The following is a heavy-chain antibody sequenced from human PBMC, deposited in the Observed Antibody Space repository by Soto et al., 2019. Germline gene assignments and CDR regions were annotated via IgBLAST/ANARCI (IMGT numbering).Heavy chain of an antibody. D-gene: IGHD3-22*01. CDR1: GFSLNTNGVA. Sequence: QITLKESGPTLVKPTQTLTLTCTFSGFSLNTNGVAVGWIRQPPSKALEWLGFIYWNDDKRYSPSVDSRLTLTKDNSKNEVVLTMTNMVPADTATYYCTRGKYYYHSSDGKNWLDPWGQGTLVTVSS. CDR2: IYWNDDK. CDR3: TRGKYYYHSSDGKNWLDP. V-gene: IGHV2-5*01. J-gene: IGHJ5*02.